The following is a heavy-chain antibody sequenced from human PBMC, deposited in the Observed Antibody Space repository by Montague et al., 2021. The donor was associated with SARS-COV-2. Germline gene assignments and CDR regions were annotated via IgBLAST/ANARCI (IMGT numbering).Heavy chain of an antibody. Sequence: SETLSLTCAVYGGSFSGYYWSWFRQLPGKGLEWSVEINHSGSTNYNPSLESRVTISVDTSKNQFSLTLSSVTAADTAVYYCARGYDYVWGSYSYLHWFAPWGQGTLVTVSS. J-gene: IGHJ5*02. D-gene: IGHD3-16*02. CDR1: GGSFSGYY. V-gene: IGHV4-34*01. CDR2: INHSGST. CDR3: ARGYDYVWGSYSYLHWFAP.